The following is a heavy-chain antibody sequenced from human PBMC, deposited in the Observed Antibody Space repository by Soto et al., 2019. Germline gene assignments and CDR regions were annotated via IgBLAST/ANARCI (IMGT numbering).Heavy chain of an antibody. Sequence: SETLSLTCTVSGGSIRSYYWSWIRQPPGEGLEWIGYIYYSGSTNYNPSLKSRVTISVDTSKNQFSLKLSSVTAADTAVYYCARYSDFSQVDWFDPWGQGTLVTVSS. CDR3: ARYSDFSQVDWFDP. J-gene: IGHJ5*02. D-gene: IGHD4-17*01. CDR2: IYYSGST. CDR1: GGSIRSYY. V-gene: IGHV4-59*01.